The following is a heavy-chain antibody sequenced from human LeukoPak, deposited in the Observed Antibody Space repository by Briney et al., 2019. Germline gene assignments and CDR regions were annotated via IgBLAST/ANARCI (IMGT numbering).Heavy chain of an antibody. Sequence: GGSLRLSCAASGFTVSSNYMSWVRQAPGKGLEWVSSISSSSSYIYYADSVKGRFTISRDNAKNSLYLQMNSLRAEDTAVYYCARSAVTFGGVIVIPLYFDYWGQGTLVTVSS. D-gene: IGHD3-16*02. CDR3: ARSAVTFGGVIVIPLYFDY. CDR2: ISSSSSYI. V-gene: IGHV3-21*01. CDR1: GFTVSSNY. J-gene: IGHJ4*02.